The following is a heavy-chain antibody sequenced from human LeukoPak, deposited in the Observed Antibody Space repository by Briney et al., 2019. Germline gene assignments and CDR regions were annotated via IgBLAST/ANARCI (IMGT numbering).Heavy chain of an antibody. CDR3: ARGVTAARGQRNWFDP. CDR1: GYTFTGYY. J-gene: IGHJ5*02. CDR2: INPNSGGT. D-gene: IGHD3-10*01. V-gene: IGHV1-2*02. Sequence: GASVKVSCKASGYTFTGYYMHWVRQAPGQGLEWMGWINPNSGGTNYAQKFQGRVTMTRDTSISTAYMELRSLRSDDTAVYYCARGVTAARGQRNWFDPWGQGTLVTVSS.